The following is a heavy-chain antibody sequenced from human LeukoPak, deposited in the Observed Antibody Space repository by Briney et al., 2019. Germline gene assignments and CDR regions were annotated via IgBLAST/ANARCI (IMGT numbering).Heavy chain of an antibody. J-gene: IGHJ4*02. Sequence: GGSLRLSCAASGFTFSDYYMSWIRQAPGKGLEWVSYISSSGSTRYYADSVKGRFTISRDNSKNTLYLQMNSLRTEDTALYYCAKDIDSHSSSSYFDYWGQGTLVTVSS. CDR2: ISSSGSTR. V-gene: IGHV3-11*01. CDR1: GFTFSDYY. D-gene: IGHD6-6*01. CDR3: AKDIDSHSSSSYFDY.